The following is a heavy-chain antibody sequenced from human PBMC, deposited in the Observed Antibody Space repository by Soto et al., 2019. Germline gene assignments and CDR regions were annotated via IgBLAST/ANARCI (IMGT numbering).Heavy chain of an antibody. CDR3: AREVQVHTPAFVC. CDR2: ISPMFGAA. J-gene: IGHJ4*02. CDR1: GGTFNTYA. Sequence: QVQLVQSGAEMKKPGSSVKVSCQSSGGTFNTYAMNWVRQAPGQGPEWMGDISPMFGAANYAPKFQGRVTITADESTGTSYMQLSSLTSEDTALYFCAREVQVHTPAFVCWGQGTLVTGSS. V-gene: IGHV1-69*19. D-gene: IGHD3-10*01.